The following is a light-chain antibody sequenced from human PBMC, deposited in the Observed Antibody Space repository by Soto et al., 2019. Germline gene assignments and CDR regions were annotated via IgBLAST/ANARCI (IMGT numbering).Light chain of an antibody. V-gene: IGKV4-1*01. J-gene: IGKJ2*01. Sequence: DIVMTQSPDSLAVSLGERATINCKSSQNVLHKSNNENYLAWYQQKPGQPPKLLIYWASTRKPGVPDRFSGSGSESDFTLTISSLQAEDVAVYYCQQDYNTPPYTFGQGTKLEI. CDR1: QNVLHKSNNENY. CDR3: QQDYNTPPYT. CDR2: WAS.